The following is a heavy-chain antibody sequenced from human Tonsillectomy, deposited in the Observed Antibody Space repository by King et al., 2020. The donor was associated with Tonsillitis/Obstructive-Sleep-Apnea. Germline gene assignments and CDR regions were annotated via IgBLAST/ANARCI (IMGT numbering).Heavy chain of an antibody. CDR3: ARSLWIGYYSGY. V-gene: IGHV3-53*01. CDR2: IYSGGST. Sequence: DVQLVESGGGLIQPGGSLRLSCAASGFTVSSNYMSWVRQAPGKGLEWVSVIYSGGSTYYADSVKGRFTISRDNSKNTLYLQMKSLRAEVTAVYYCARSLWIGYYSGYWGQGTLVPVSS. D-gene: IGHD3-3*01. J-gene: IGHJ4*02. CDR1: GFTVSSNY.